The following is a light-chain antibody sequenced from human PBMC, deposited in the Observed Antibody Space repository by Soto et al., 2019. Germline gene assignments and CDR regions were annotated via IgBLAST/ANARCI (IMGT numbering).Light chain of an antibody. J-gene: IGKJ1*01. CDR2: GAS. V-gene: IGKV3-15*01. Sequence: EVVMTQSPATLSVSPGESVTLSCRASQSVSTNLAWYRQKPGQAPSLLIYGASSRATGIPARFSGSWSGTEFTLTISSLQSEDFGIYYCQQYNNWPRTFGQGTKVDI. CDR1: QSVSTN. CDR3: QQYNNWPRT.